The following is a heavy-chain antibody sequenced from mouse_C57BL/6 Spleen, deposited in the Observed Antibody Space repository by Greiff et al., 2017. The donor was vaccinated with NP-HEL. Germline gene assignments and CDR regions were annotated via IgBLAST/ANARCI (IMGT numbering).Heavy chain of an antibody. D-gene: IGHD3-3*01. CDR1: GFTFSSYA. V-gene: IGHV5-4*01. CDR3: ARDSRAFDY. J-gene: IGHJ2*01. Sequence: VQLKESGGGLVKPGGSLKLSCAASGFTFSSYAMSWVRQTPEKRLEWVATISDGGSYTYYPDNVKGRFTISRDNAKNNLYLQMSHLKSEDTAMYYCARDSRAFDYWGQGTTLTVSS. CDR2: ISDGGSYT.